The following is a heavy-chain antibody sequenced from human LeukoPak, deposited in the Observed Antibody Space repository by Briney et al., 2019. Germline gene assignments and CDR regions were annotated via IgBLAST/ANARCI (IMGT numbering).Heavy chain of an antibody. CDR2: IYYSGST. J-gene: IGHJ5*02. V-gene: IGHV4-59*08. D-gene: IGHD3-10*01. CDR3: ARHGTMVRTTRGFDP. Sequence: SETLSLTCTVSGGSISSYYWSWIRQPPGKGPEWIGYIYYSGSTNYNPSLKSRVTITVDTSKNQFSLKLSSVTAADTAVYYCARHGTMVRTTRGFDPWGQGTLVTVSS. CDR1: GGSISSYY.